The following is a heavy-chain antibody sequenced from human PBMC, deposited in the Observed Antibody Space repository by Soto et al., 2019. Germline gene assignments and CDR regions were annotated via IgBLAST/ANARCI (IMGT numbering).Heavy chain of an antibody. CDR1: GGSISSSSYY. V-gene: IGHV4-39*01. Sequence: PSETLSLTFTVSGGSISSSSYYWGWIRQPPGKGLEWIGSIYYSGSTYYNPSLKSRVTISVDTSKNQFSLKLSSVTAADTAVYYCARIYYDSVFDYWGQGTLVTVSS. CDR3: ARIYYDSVFDY. J-gene: IGHJ4*02. CDR2: IYYSGST. D-gene: IGHD3-22*01.